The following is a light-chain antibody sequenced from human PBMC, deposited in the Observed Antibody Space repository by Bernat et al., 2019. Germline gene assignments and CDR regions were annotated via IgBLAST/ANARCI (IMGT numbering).Light chain of an antibody. V-gene: IGKV3-15*01. Sequence: EIVMTQSPATLSVSPGERATLSCRASQSISNNLAWYQQKPGQAPRLLIYAASTRATGIPARFSGFGSGTEFTLAISSLRSEDFAVYYCQQYNSWPLITFGQGTRLDLK. CDR3: QQYNSWPLIT. CDR1: QSISNN. CDR2: AAS. J-gene: IGKJ5*01.